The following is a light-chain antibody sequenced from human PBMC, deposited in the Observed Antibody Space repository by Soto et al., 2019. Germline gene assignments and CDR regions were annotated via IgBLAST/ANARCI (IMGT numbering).Light chain of an antibody. Sequence: QSVLTQPPSASGTPGQRVTISCSGSRSNIGSNNVNWYQQLPGTAPKLLMYSNTQRPSGVPDRFSGSKSGTSASLAISGLQSEDEADYYCAAWDDSLGGLVVFGGGTKLTVL. J-gene: IGLJ2*01. CDR2: SNT. V-gene: IGLV1-44*01. CDR1: RSNIGSNN. CDR3: AAWDDSLGGLVV.